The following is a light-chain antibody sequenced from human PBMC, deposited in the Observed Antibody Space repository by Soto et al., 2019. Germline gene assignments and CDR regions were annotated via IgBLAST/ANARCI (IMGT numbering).Light chain of an antibody. CDR1: SSNIGSNT. J-gene: IGLJ2*01. V-gene: IGLV1-44*01. CDR2: LNN. Sequence: QSVLTQPPSASGTPGQRVTISCSGSSSNIGSNTVNWYQQLPGTAPKLLIYLNNQRPSGVPDRFSGSKSGASASLAISGLRSEDEADYYCAAWDDSLNGPIFGGGTKLTVL. CDR3: AAWDDSLNGPI.